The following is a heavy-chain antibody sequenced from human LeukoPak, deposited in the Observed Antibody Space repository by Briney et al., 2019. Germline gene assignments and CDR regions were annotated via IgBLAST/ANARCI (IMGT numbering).Heavy chain of an antibody. V-gene: IGHV4-61*02. CDR1: GGSISSGNFY. Sequence: SETLSLTCTVSGGSISSGNFYWSWIRQPAGKGLEWIGRIYTSGSTNYNPSLKSRVTISLDTSKNQFSLKVSSVTAADTAVYYCARGRLTGRYYFDYWGQGTLVTVSS. J-gene: IGHJ4*02. CDR2: IYTSGST. D-gene: IGHD7-27*01. CDR3: ARGRLTGRYYFDY.